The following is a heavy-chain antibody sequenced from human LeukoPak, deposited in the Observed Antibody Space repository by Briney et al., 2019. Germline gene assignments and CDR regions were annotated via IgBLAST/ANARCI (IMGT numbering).Heavy chain of an antibody. J-gene: IGHJ4*02. Sequence: ASVKVSCKASGYSFSNFGISWVRQAPGQGLEWVAWIIAVTGITNHAQKFQGRVTVTTDTSTSTAYMELRGLRSDDTAVYYCARDNDHGTFQAENYWGPGTLVTVSS. D-gene: IGHD1-1*01. CDR3: ARDNDHGTFQAENY. CDR1: GYSFSNFG. V-gene: IGHV1-18*01. CDR2: IIAVTGIT.